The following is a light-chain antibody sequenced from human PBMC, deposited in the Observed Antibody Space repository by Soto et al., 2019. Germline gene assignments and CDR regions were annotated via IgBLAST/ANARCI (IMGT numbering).Light chain of an antibody. V-gene: IGLV2-8*01. CDR1: SGDVGGYNF. CDR3: GSYAGSSFV. Sequence: QSVLTQPPSASGSPGQSVAISCTGTSGDVGGYNFVSWFQQHPGKAPKLMIYEVSKRPSGVPDRFSGSKSGNTASLTVSGLQAEYEADYYCGSYAGSSFVFGTGTKVTV. J-gene: IGLJ1*01. CDR2: EVS.